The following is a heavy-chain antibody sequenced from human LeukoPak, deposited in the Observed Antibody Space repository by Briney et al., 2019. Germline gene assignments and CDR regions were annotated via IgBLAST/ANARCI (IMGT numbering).Heavy chain of an antibody. J-gene: IGHJ4*02. CDR1: GYTFTSYD. Sequence: GASVKVSCKASGYTFTSYDINWVRQATGQGLEWMGWMNPNSGNTGYAQKFQGRVTMTRNTSISTAYMELSSLRSEDTAVYYCARGATSDHGDSLENWGQGTLVTVSS. CDR3: ARGATSDHGDSLEN. CDR2: MNPNSGNT. D-gene: IGHD3-10*01. V-gene: IGHV1-8*01.